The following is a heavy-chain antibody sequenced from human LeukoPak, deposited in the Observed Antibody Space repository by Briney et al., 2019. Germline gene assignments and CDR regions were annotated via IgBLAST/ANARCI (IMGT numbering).Heavy chain of an antibody. V-gene: IGHV4-39*01. CDR2: MYYSGST. CDR3: ASRSGYYPSYFDY. CDR1: GGSISSSSHY. J-gene: IGHJ4*02. Sequence: SETLSLTCTASGGSISSSSHYWSWVRQPPGKGLEWIGSMYYSGSTYYNPSLKSRVTISVDTSKNQFSLKVTSVTAADTAVYYCASRSGYYPSYFDYWGQGTLVTVSS. D-gene: IGHD3-22*01.